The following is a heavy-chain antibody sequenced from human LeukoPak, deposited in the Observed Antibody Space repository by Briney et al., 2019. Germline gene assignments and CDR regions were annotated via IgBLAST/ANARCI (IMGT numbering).Heavy chain of an antibody. CDR3: ARGSSGWYGYYFDY. J-gene: IGHJ4*02. CDR1: WGSSSSYY. Sequence: SETLSLTCTVSWGSSSSYYWNWIRQPPGKGIENIGYIYYSGSTNYNPSLKSRITISVDTSKNQFSLKLNSVTAADTAVYYCARGSSGWYGYYFDYWGQGTLVTVSS. CDR2: IYYSGST. V-gene: IGHV4-59*01. D-gene: IGHD6-19*01.